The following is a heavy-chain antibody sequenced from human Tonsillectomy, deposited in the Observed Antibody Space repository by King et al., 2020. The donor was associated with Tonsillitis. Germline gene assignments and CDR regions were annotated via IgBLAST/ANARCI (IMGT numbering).Heavy chain of an antibody. Sequence: VQLVESGGGLVQPGVSLRLSCVASGFTFSDHYMDWVRLAPGKGLEWVGRSRSKTHSYTTEYAASVKGRFTILRDDSQNSLYLQMNSLKTEETAVYYCARAKGGYYYFDYWGQGTLVTVSS. CDR2: SRSKTHSYTT. V-gene: IGHV3-72*01. J-gene: IGHJ4*02. D-gene: IGHD5-18*01. CDR1: GFTFSDHY. CDR3: ARAKGGYYYFDY.